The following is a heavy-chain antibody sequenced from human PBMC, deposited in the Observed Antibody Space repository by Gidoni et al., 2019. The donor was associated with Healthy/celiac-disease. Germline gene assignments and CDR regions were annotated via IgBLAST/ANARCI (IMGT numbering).Heavy chain of an antibody. D-gene: IGHD2-15*01. CDR2: ISGSGGST. J-gene: IGHJ3*02. CDR1: GFTFSCYA. V-gene: IGHV3-23*01. Sequence: EVQLLESGGGLVQTGGSLRLSCAASGFTFSCYAMRWVRQAPGKGLEWVSAISGSGGSTYYADAVEGRFTISRDNYKNTLYLQMNSLRAEDTAVYYCAKWRDIVVVVAASSRAFDIWGQGTMVTVSS. CDR3: AKWRDIVVVVAASSRAFDI.